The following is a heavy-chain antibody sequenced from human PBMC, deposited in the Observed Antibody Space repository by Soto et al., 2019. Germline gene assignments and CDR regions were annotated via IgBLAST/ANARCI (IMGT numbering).Heavy chain of an antibody. CDR1: GFPFSSYS. CDR3: AKGTMIVVVTTGPAFDI. V-gene: IGHV3-23*01. Sequence: PVGSLRLSCAASGFPFSSYSLSLVRQAPGKGLDWVASISRSGCSTYYAASVKGLFTLSRENSKNTLYLQMNSLRAEDTDVYYSAKGTMIVVVTTGPAFDIWGQGTMVTVSS. D-gene: IGHD3-22*01. CDR2: ISRSGCST. J-gene: IGHJ3*02.